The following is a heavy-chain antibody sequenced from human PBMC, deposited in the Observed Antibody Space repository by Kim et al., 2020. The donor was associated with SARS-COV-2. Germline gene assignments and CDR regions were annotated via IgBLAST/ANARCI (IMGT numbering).Heavy chain of an antibody. J-gene: IGHJ6*02. V-gene: IGHV1-46*01. CDR3: ARDKAGGMDV. D-gene: IGHD6-13*01. Sequence: TRYAQKFQGEVPMTREKASSTVYMELSSLRSDDTAVYYCARDKAGGMDVWGQGTTVTVSS. CDR2: T.